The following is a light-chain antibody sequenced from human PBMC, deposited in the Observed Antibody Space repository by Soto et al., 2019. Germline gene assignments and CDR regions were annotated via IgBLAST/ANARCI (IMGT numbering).Light chain of an antibody. J-gene: IGKJ4*01. V-gene: IGKV1-12*01. CDR3: QQANSPPLT. Sequence: DIQMTQSPSSVSASVGDRVTITCRASERINTYLAWYQQQPGKAPNLLIYAASSLQSGVPSRFSGSGSGTEFTLTISNLQPEDFATYYCQQANSPPLTFGGGTKVEIK. CDR1: ERINTY. CDR2: AAS.